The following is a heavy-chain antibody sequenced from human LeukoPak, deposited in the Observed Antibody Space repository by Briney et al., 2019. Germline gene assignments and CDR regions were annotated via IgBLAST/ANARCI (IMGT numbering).Heavy chain of an antibody. V-gene: IGHV3-30*03. CDR1: GFTFSDYG. D-gene: IGHD3-16*01. J-gene: IGHJ4*02. Sequence: GGSLRLSCVASGFTFSDYGMYWVRQAPGKGLEWVAVISYDGSNGDYADSVKGRFTISRDNSKNALYLQMNSLRVEDTAVYYCEFNFMTTFTPGGYWGQGSLVTVSS. CDR3: EFNFMTTFTPGGY. CDR2: ISYDGSNG.